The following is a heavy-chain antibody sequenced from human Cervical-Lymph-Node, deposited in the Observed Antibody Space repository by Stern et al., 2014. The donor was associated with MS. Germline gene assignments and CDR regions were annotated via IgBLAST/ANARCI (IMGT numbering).Heavy chain of an antibody. CDR2: IKYDGSDK. J-gene: IGHJ3*02. CDR3: ARRNVFDI. Sequence: EVHLVESGGGLVQPGGSLRLSCAVSGFTLSSFWMNWVRQAPGKWLEWVANIKYDGSDKYYMDSVTGRFTISRDIAKNSLYLQMNSLRAEDTAVYYCARRNVFDIWGQGTTVTVSS. CDR1: GFTLSSFW. V-gene: IGHV3-7*01.